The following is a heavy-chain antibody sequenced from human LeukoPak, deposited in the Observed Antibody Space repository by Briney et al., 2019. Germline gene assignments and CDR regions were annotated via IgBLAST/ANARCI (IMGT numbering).Heavy chain of an antibody. CDR3: ASSGYSYPYYYYGMDV. CDR1: GGSISSGGYY. Sequence: SQTLSLTCTVSGGSISSGGYYWNWIRQHPGKGLEWIGYIYYSGSTYYNPSLKSRVTISVDTSKNQFSLKLSSVTAAGTAVYYCASSGYSYPYYYYGMDVWGQGTTVTVSS. J-gene: IGHJ6*02. V-gene: IGHV4-31*03. CDR2: IYYSGST. D-gene: IGHD5-18*01.